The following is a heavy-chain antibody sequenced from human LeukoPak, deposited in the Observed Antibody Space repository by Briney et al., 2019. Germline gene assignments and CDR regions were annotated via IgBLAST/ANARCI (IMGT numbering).Heavy chain of an antibody. CDR2: ISSSGNYA. CDR3: ARVGRTSNGFDY. D-gene: IGHD1-7*01. CDR1: GFTFSDYY. V-gene: IGHV3-11*05. Sequence: GGSLRLSCAASGFTFSDYYMSWIRQAPGKGLEWVSYISSSGNYANYADSVKGRFTISRDNGKKSLNLQMESLRAEDMAVYYCARVGRTSNGFDYWGQGTVVTVSS. J-gene: IGHJ4*02.